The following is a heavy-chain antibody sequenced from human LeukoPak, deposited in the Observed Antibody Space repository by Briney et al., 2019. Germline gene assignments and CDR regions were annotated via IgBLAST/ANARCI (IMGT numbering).Heavy chain of an antibody. CDR1: GGSISSGGYY. D-gene: IGHD3-3*01. Sequence: SETLSLTCTVSGGSISSGGYYWSWIRQHPGKGLEWIVYIYYSGSTYYNPSLKSRVTISVDTSKNQFSLKLSSVTAADTAVYYCARAMTYYDFWSGYSPDAFDIWGQGTMVTVSA. CDR2: IYYSGST. V-gene: IGHV4-31*03. CDR3: ARAMTYYDFWSGYSPDAFDI. J-gene: IGHJ3*02.